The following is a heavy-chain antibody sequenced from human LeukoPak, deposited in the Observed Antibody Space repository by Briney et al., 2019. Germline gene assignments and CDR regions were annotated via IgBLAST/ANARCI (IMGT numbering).Heavy chain of an antibody. J-gene: IGHJ4*02. CDR1: GGSISSGDYY. CDR2: IYYSGST. V-gene: IGHV4-30-4*01. D-gene: IGHD3-10*01. Sequence: SQTLSLTCNVSGGSISSGDYYWSWIRQPPGKGLEWIGYIYYSGSTYYNPSLKSRVTISVDTSKNQFSLKLSSVTAADTAVYYCASHFYGSGSWAFDYWGQGTLVTVSS. CDR3: ASHFYGSGSWAFDY.